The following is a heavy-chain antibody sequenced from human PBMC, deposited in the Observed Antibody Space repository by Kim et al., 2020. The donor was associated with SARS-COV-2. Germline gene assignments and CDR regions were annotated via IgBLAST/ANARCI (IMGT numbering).Heavy chain of an antibody. V-gene: IGHV3-30*01. CDR3: ARATKGNYYYGMDV. J-gene: IGHJ6*02. D-gene: IGHD2-8*01. Sequence: YADSVRGRFTISRDKSKNTLYLQMNSRRAEDTAVYYSARATKGNYYYGMDVWGQGTTVTVSS.